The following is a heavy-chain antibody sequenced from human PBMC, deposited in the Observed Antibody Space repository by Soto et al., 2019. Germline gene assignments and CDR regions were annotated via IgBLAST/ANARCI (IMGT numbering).Heavy chain of an antibody. J-gene: IGHJ4*02. Sequence: GGSLRLSCAASGYTFSSYDMHWVRQATGKGLEWVSAIGTAGDTYYPGSVKGRFTISRENAKNSLYLQMNSLRAEDTAVYYCARGIEYSSSSGIFSVLWKYWGQGTLVTVSS. CDR2: IGTAGDT. CDR1: GYTFSSYD. CDR3: ARGIEYSSSSGIFSVLWKY. V-gene: IGHV3-13*01. D-gene: IGHD6-6*01.